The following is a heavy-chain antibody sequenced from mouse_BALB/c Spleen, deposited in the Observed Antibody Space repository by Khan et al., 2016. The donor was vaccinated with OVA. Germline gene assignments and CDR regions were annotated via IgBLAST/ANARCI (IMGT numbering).Heavy chain of an antibody. J-gene: IGHJ3*01. CDR2: INPYNDGT. D-gene: IGHD1-1*01. V-gene: IGHV1S136*01. Sequence: VQLQQSGPELVKPGTSLKMSCRSSGYTFTNYIIHWVKQTPGQGLEWIGYINPYNDGTKYNEKFKGKATLTSDKSSITAYMELSGLTSEDSAVYYCARDCGSSFWFAFWGQGTLVTVSA. CDR1: GYTFTNYI. CDR3: ARDCGSSFWFAF.